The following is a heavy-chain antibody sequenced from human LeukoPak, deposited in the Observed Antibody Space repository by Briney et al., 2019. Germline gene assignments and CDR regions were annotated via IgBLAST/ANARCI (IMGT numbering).Heavy chain of an antibody. J-gene: IGHJ3*02. CDR2: VNPGGSIA. Sequence: TGGSLRLSCAASGFTFNNYWIHWVRHAPGKGLVWVSRVNPGGSIANFADSVKGRFTISRDNAKNTVYLQTSSLTAEDTAVYYCARDSSVETAFDIWGQGTMVTVSS. D-gene: IGHD2-15*01. CDR1: GFTFNNYW. CDR3: ARDSSVETAFDI. V-gene: IGHV3-74*01.